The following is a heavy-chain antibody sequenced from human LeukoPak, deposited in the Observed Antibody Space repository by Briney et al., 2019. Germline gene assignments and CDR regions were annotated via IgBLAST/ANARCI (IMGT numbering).Heavy chain of an antibody. CDR3: ARRAQARGQLAHGIDY. D-gene: IGHD6-6*01. CDR1: GYTFTGYY. Sequence: GASVKVSCKASGYTFTGYYMHWVRQAPGQGLEWMGWINPNSGGTNYAQKFQGRVTMTRDTSISTAYMELSRLRSDDTAVYYCARRAQARGQLAHGIDYWGQGTLVTVSS. CDR2: INPNSGGT. V-gene: IGHV1-2*02. J-gene: IGHJ4*02.